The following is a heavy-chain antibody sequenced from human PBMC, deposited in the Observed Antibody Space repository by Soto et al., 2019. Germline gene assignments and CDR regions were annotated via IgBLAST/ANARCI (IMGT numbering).Heavy chain of an antibody. D-gene: IGHD4-17*01. V-gene: IGHV2-5*02. CDR2: IYWDDDK. Sequence: QITLKESGPTLVKPTQTLTLTCTFSGFSLSTSGVGVGWIRQPPGKALEWLALIYWDDDKRYTPSLKSRLTITNDISKHQVVLTMTNMDPVDTATYYCTRVMTTVTKEWGQGTLVTVSS. CDR3: TRVMTTVTKE. CDR1: GFSLSTSGVG. J-gene: IGHJ4*02.